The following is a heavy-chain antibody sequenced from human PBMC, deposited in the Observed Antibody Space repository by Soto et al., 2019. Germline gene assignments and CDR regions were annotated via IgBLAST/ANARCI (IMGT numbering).Heavy chain of an antibody. D-gene: IGHD2-2*01. CDR2: INAGNGNT. CDR1: GYTFTSYA. CDR3: ARDCSSTSCYFDY. J-gene: IGHJ4*02. V-gene: IGHV1-3*01. Sequence: ASVKVSCKASGYTFTSYAMHWVRQAPGQRLEWMGWINAGNGNTKYSQKFQGRVTITRDTSASTAYMELSRLRSEDTAVYYCARDCSSTSCYFDYWGQGTLVTVSS.